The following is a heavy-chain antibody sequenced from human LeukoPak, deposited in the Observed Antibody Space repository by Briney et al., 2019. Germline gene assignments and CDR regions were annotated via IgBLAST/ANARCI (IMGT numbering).Heavy chain of an antibody. CDR2: TNHSGST. J-gene: IGHJ4*02. D-gene: IGHD2-2*01. Sequence: SETLSLTCAVYGGSFSGYYWSWIRQPPGKGLEWIGETNHSGSTNYNPSLKSRVTISVDTSKNQFSLKLSSVTAADTAVYYSARGYRPDIVVVPAARSASYFDYWGQGTLVTVSS. CDR3: ARGYRPDIVVVPAARSASYFDY. CDR1: GGSFSGYY. V-gene: IGHV4-34*01.